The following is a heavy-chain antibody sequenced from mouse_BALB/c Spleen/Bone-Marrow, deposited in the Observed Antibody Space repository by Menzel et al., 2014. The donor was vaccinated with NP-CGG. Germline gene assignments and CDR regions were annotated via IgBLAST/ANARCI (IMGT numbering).Heavy chain of an antibody. CDR2: INPSSGYT. V-gene: IGHV1-4*01. CDR3: ARRDDGYVFFDY. Sequence: QVQLQQSGAELARPGASVKMSCRASGYTFTTYTIHWVRQRPGQGLEWIEYINPSSGYTNYIQKFKDKATLTADKSSSTAYMQLSSLTSEDSAVYYCARRDDGYVFFDYWGQGTTLTVSS. J-gene: IGHJ2*01. D-gene: IGHD2-3*01. CDR1: GYTFTTYT.